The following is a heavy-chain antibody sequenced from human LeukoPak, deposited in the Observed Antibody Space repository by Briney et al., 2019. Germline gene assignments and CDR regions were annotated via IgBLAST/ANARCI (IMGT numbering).Heavy chain of an antibody. CDR3: ARGTIAHQRWLQFGRREAWSVPDY. CDR1: GYTFTSYD. CDR2: MNPNSGNT. V-gene: IGHV1-8*01. Sequence: ASVKVSCKASGYTFTSYDINWVRQATGQGLEWMGWMNPNSGNTGYAQKFQGRVTMTRNTSISTAYVELSSLRSEDTAVYYCARGTIAHQRWLQFGRREAWSVPDYWGQGTLVTVSS. J-gene: IGHJ4*02. D-gene: IGHD5-24*01.